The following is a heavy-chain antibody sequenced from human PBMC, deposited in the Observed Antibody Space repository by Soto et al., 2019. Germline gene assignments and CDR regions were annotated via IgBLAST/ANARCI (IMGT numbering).Heavy chain of an antibody. CDR2: IYWNDDK. CDR3: AKSGSSGWYGWFDA. J-gene: IGHJ5*02. D-gene: IGHD6-19*01. V-gene: IGHV2-5*01. Sequence: GRTVRNATQALTLTCSFSGFSLRTSGVGVGWIRQPPGKALEWLGFIYWNDDKRYSPSLKSRLTITKDTSKNQVVLTMTNMDPVDTATYYCAKSGSSGWYGWFDAWGQGTLVTVSS. CDR1: GFSLRTSGVG.